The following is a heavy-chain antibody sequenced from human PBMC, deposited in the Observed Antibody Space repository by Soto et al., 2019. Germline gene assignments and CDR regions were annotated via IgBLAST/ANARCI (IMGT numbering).Heavy chain of an antibody. V-gene: IGHV3-15*01. J-gene: IGHJ6*02. CDR2: IKSKTDGGTT. Sequence: EVQLVESGGGLVKPGGSLRLTCAASGFTFSNAWMSWVRQAPGKGLEWVGRIKSKTDGGTTDYAAPVKGRFTISRDDSKKTMFLQMNSLKTDDTAVYYCTRLERDYYYGMDVWGQGTTVTVSS. CDR1: GFTFSNAW. CDR3: TRLERDYYYGMDV.